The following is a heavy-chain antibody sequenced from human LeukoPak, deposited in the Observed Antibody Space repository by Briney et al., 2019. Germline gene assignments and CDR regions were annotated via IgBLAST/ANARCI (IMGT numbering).Heavy chain of an antibody. V-gene: IGHV4-59*01. CDR1: GGSISSYY. CDR3: ARASSSWLYFDY. Sequence: SETLPLTCTVSGGSISSYYWSWIRQPPGKGLEWIGCIYYSGSTNYNPSLKSRVTMSVDTSKNQFSLKLSSVTAADTAIYYCARASSSWLYFDYWGQGTLVTVSS. J-gene: IGHJ4*02. D-gene: IGHD6-13*01. CDR2: IYYSGST.